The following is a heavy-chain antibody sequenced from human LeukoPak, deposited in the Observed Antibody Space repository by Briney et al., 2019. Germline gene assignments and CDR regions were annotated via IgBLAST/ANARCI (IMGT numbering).Heavy chain of an antibody. CDR2: ISGSGGST. D-gene: IGHD3-10*01. Sequence: GGSLRLSCAASGFTFSSYAMSWVRQAPGKGLEWVSAISGSGGSTYYADSVKGRFTISRDNSKNTLYLQMNSLRAEDTAVYYCAKGAVLWFGELFAFDYWGQGTLVTVSS. V-gene: IGHV3-23*01. CDR1: GFTFSSYA. J-gene: IGHJ4*02. CDR3: AKGAVLWFGELFAFDY.